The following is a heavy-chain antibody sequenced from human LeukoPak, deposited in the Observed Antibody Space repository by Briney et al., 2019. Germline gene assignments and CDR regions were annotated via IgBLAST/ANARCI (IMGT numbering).Heavy chain of an antibody. Sequence: GGSLRLSCAASGFTFSSYEMNWVRQVPGKGLEWVSYISTSGTTIYYADSVKGRFTISRDNAKNSLYLQMNHLRADDTAVYYCARIVGATGDYWGQGTLVTVSS. V-gene: IGHV3-48*03. D-gene: IGHD1-26*01. CDR3: ARIVGATGDY. CDR2: ISTSGTTI. J-gene: IGHJ4*02. CDR1: GFTFSSYE.